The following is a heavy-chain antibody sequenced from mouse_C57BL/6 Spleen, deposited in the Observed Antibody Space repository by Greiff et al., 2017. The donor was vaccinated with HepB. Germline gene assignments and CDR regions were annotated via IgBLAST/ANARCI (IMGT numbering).Heavy chain of an antibody. J-gene: IGHJ1*03. V-gene: IGHV1-15*01. D-gene: IGHD1-1*01. CDR1: GYTFTDYE. CDR2: IDPETGGT. Sequence: QVQLKESGAELVRPGASVTLSCKASGYTFTDYEMHWVKQTPVHGLEWIGAIDPETGGTAYNQKFKGKAILTADKSSSTAYMELRSLTSEDSAVYYCTRYYGSSSYWYFDVWGTGTTVTVSS. CDR3: TRYYGSSSYWYFDV.